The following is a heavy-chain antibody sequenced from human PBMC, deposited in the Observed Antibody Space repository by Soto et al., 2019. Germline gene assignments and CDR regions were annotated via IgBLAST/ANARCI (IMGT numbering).Heavy chain of an antibody. D-gene: IGHD5-12*01. V-gene: IGHV3-9*01. CDR3: AKDRNSGYGNYSYYYMDV. J-gene: IGHJ6*03. CDR1: GFTFDDYA. CDR2: VSWNSGSI. Sequence: EVQLVESGGGLVQPGRSLRLSCAASGFTFDDYAMHWVRQAPGKGLEWVAGVSWNSGSIGYADSVKGRFTISRDNAKNSLYLQMNSLRAEDTALYYCAKDRNSGYGNYSYYYMDVWGKGTTVTVSS.